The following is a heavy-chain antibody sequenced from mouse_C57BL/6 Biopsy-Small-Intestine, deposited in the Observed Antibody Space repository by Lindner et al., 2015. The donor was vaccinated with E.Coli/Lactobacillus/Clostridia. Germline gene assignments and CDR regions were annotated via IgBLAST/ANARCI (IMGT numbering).Heavy chain of an antibody. J-gene: IGHJ1*01. CDR2: INPNNGAT. V-gene: IGHV1-22*01. CDR1: GYTFTDYF. D-gene: IGHD2-13*01. Sequence: SVKVSCKASGYTFTDYFMHWVRQAPGQGLEWMGWINPNNGATSYAQKFQGRVTMTRDTSISTAHMELSRLRSDDTAVYYCAREGRDDDWVVTREGRDDDYQRNFEYWGPGTLVTVSS. CDR3: AREGRDDDWVVTREGRDDDYQRNFEY.